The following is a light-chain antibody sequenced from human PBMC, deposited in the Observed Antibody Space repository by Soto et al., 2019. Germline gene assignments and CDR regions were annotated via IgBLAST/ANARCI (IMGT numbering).Light chain of an antibody. Sequence: DIQMTQSPSTLSASVGDRVSITCRASQRISSWLAWYQQKPGKAPKLLTYKASSLESGVPSRFSGSESGTEFTLTISSLQPDDFATYYCQQYSGYSLTFGGGTKVEIK. J-gene: IGKJ4*01. CDR1: QRISSW. V-gene: IGKV1-5*03. CDR2: KAS. CDR3: QQYSGYSLT.